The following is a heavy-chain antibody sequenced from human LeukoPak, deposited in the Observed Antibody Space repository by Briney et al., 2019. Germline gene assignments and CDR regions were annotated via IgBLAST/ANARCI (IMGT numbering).Heavy chain of an antibody. J-gene: IGHJ4*02. Sequence: GGSLRLSCAASGFTFSIYAMSWVRQAPGKGLEWGSAISGSGGSTYYTDSVKGRFTISRDNSKNTLYLQMNSLRAEDTAVYYCAKGGRDIVVVPAVTDYWGQGTLVTVSS. CDR1: GFTFSIYA. D-gene: IGHD2-2*01. V-gene: IGHV3-23*01. CDR2: ISGSGGST. CDR3: AKGGRDIVVVPAVTDY.